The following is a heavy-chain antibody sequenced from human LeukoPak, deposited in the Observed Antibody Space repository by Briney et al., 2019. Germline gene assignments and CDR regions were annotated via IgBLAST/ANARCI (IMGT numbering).Heavy chain of an antibody. Sequence: GASVKVSCKASGYTFTSYGISWVRQAPGQGLEWMGWISAYNGNTNYAQKLQGRVTMTTDTSTSTAYMELRSLRSDDTAVYYCVRGRNDDSSGYYSSRGQKGYYYYYYMDVWGKGTTVTVSS. CDR2: ISAYNGNT. D-gene: IGHD3-22*01. V-gene: IGHV1-18*01. J-gene: IGHJ6*03. CDR1: GYTFTSYG. CDR3: VRGRNDDSSGYYSSRGQKGYYYYYYMDV.